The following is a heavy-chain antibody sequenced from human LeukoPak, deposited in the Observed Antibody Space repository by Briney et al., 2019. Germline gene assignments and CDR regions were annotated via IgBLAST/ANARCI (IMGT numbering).Heavy chain of an antibody. CDR1: GGSISSGGDH. V-gene: IGHV4-31*03. CDR2: IYYSGST. CDR3: ARVPTIDYFDY. D-gene: IGHD2-2*01. J-gene: IGHJ4*02. Sequence: SETLSLTCTVSGGSISSGGDHRSWNRQHPGKGLEWIGYIYYSGSTYYNPSLKSRVTISVDTSKNQFSLKLSSVTAADTAVYYCARVPTIDYFDYWGQGTLVTVSS.